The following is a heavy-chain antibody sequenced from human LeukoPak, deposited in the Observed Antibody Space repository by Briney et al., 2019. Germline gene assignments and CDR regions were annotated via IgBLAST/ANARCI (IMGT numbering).Heavy chain of an antibody. D-gene: IGHD2-15*01. CDR2: LSGSGANT. Sequence: GGSLRLSCAASEFTFSRSAMSWVRQAPGKGLEWVSALSGSGANTYYADSVKGRFTISRDNSKNTLYLQVNSLRAEDTAVYYCAKGVGCSGGTCYSGHGMDVWGQGTTVTVSS. CDR1: EFTFSRSA. CDR3: AKGVGCSGGTCYSGHGMDV. V-gene: IGHV3-23*01. J-gene: IGHJ6*02.